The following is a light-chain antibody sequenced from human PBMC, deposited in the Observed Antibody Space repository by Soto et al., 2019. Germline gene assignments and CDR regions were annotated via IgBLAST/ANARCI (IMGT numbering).Light chain of an antibody. V-gene: IGLV2-14*01. Sequence: QSAPTQPASVSGSPGQSITISCTGTSSDVGGYKYVSWYQQHPGKAPKLMIYDVSNRPSGVSNRFSGSKSGNTASLTISGLQAEDEADYYCSSYTSSITYGFGTGTKLTVL. CDR3: SSYTSSITYG. J-gene: IGLJ1*01. CDR2: DVS. CDR1: SSDVGGYKY.